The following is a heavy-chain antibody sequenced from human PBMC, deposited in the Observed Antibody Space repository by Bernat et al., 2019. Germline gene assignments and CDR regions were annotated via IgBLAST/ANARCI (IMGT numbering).Heavy chain of an antibody. Sequence: QVQLVESGGGVVQPGRSLRISCAASGFTFSNYGMHWVRQAPGKGLEWVAVIWYDGTNKYYADSVKGRFTSSRDKSKNTLYLQMNSLRAEDTAVYYCARDPGSATTGIDYWGQGTLVTVSS. V-gene: IGHV3-33*01. CDR1: GFTFSNYG. CDR3: ARDPGSATTGIDY. J-gene: IGHJ4*02. D-gene: IGHD1-1*01. CDR2: IWYDGTNK.